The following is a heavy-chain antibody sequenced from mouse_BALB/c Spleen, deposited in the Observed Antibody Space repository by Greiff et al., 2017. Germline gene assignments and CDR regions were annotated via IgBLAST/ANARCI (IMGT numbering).Heavy chain of an antibody. V-gene: IGHV1-69*02. CDR2: IYPSDSYT. CDR3: TVTYYFDY. J-gene: IGHJ2*01. Sequence: VQLQQPGAELVRPGASVKLSCKASGYTFTSYWINWVKQRPGQGLEWIGNIYPSDSYTNYNQKFKDKATLTVDKSSSTAYMQLSSPTSEDSAVYYCTVTYYFDYWGQGTTLTVSS. D-gene: IGHD2-1*01. CDR1: GYTFTSYW.